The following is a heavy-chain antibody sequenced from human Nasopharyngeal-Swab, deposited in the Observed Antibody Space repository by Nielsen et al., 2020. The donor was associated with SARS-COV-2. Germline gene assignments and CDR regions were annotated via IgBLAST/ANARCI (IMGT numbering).Heavy chain of an antibody. V-gene: IGHV3-7*01. CDR2: IRQDAREQ. CDR1: GFTFSSYG. Sequence: GESLKISCAASGFTFSSYGMHWVRQAPGKGLEWVANIRQDAREQFYVDSVKGRFTISRDNAKNSVFLQMNSLRSEDTAVYYCARESVVTGMDDAPDFWGRGTMVTVSS. CDR3: ARESVVTGMDDAPDF. D-gene: IGHD2-21*02. J-gene: IGHJ3*01.